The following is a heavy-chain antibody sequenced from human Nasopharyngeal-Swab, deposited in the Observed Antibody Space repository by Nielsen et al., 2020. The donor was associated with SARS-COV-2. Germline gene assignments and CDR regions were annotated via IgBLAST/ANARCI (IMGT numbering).Heavy chain of an antibody. CDR1: GVSFSGYH. V-gene: IGHV4-34*01. CDR2: ITRSGNT. D-gene: IGHD2-21*01. CDR3: ARVNNGGGIIPASYSFFMDV. J-gene: IGHJ6*03. Sequence: SETLSLPCSLNGVSFSGYHWGWIRQSPGKRLEWIGDITRSGNTNYNPALKSRVIMSVATSKDELSLKLTSVTAADTAIYFCARVNNGGGIIPASYSFFMDVWGKGTSVAVSS.